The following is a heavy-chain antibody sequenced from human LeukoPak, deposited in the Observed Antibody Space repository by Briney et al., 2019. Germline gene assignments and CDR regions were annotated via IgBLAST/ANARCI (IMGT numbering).Heavy chain of an antibody. V-gene: IGHV3-23*01. CDR3: ARAYCGGDCYSIDY. CDR1: GFTFSTYA. D-gene: IGHD2-21*02. J-gene: IGHJ4*02. CDR2: IGGSGDRA. Sequence: PGGSLRLSCAASGFTFSTYAMSWVRQAPGKGLEWVATIGGSGDRAQYIDSMKGRFTISRDNSKNTLYLQMNSLRAEDTAVYYCARAYCGGDCYSIDYWGQGTLVTVSS.